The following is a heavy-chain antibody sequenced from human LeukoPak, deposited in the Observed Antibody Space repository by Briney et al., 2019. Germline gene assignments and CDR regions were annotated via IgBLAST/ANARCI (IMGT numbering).Heavy chain of an antibody. D-gene: IGHD3-22*01. CDR3: ASAPYDSSGYYFTGFDY. CDR1: GGSISSYY. J-gene: IGHJ4*02. V-gene: IGHV4-59*01. Sequence: SETLSLTCTVSGGSISSYYWSWIRQPPGKGLEWIGYIYYSGSTNYDPSLKSQVPISVDTSKNQFSLKLSSVTAADTAVYYCASAPYDSSGYYFTGFDYWGQGTLVTVSS. CDR2: IYYSGST.